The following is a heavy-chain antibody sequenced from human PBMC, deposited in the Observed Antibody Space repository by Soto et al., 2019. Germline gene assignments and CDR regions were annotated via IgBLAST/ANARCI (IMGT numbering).Heavy chain of an antibody. CDR3: ARSVVAPGAFDI. CDR2: INSDGSST. Sequence: PGGSLRLSCAASGFTFSSYWMHWVRQAPGKGLVWVSRINSDGSSTSYADSVKGRFTISRDNAKNTLYLQMNSLRAEDTAVYYCARSVVAPGAFDIWGQGTMVTVSS. CDR1: GFTFSSYW. J-gene: IGHJ3*02. D-gene: IGHD3-22*01. V-gene: IGHV3-74*01.